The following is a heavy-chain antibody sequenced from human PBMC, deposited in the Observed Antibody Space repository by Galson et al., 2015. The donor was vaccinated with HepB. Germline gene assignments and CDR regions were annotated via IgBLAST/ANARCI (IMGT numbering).Heavy chain of an antibody. CDR3: ARHGPKYSSGWYRSWYFDL. J-gene: IGHJ2*01. V-gene: IGHV5-10-1*01. Sequence: QSGAEVKKPGESLKISCKGSGYSFTSYWIGWVRQMPGKGLEWMGRIDPSDSYTNYSPSFQGHVTISADKSISTAYLQWSSLKASDTAMYYCARHGPKYSSGWYRSWYFDLWGRGTLVTVSS. D-gene: IGHD6-19*01. CDR2: IDPSDSYT. CDR1: GYSFTSYW.